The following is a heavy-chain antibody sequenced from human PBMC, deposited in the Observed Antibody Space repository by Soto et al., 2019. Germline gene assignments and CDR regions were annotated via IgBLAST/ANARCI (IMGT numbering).Heavy chain of an antibody. Sequence: QVQLVQSGAEVKKPGSSVTVSCKTFGGTFSKDAINWVRQAPGQGLEWMGLLIPVFGSPIYAQKFQGRIRIPPDEYTSTAFMDLSSQRSEDTAVYYCTRVLGYTFEPGKTRYYAMDVWGQGTTVSVSS. V-gene: IGHV1-69*01. CDR1: GGTFSKDA. CDR3: TRVLGYTFEPGKTRYYAMDV. D-gene: IGHD5-18*01. J-gene: IGHJ6*02. CDR2: LIPVFGSP.